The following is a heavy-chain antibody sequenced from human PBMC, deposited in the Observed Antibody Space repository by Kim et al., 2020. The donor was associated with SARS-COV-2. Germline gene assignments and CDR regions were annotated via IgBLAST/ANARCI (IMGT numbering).Heavy chain of an antibody. D-gene: IGHD3-3*02. J-gene: IGHJ3*02. CDR2: IYYSGST. V-gene: IGHV4-59*01. Sequence: SETLSLTCTVSGGSISSSYWCWIRQPPGKGLEWIGYIYYSGSTNYNPSLKSRVTISVDTSKNQFSLKLSSVTAADTAVYYCARTIFGAFDIWGQGTMVTVSS. CDR1: GGSISSSY. CDR3: ARTIFGAFDI.